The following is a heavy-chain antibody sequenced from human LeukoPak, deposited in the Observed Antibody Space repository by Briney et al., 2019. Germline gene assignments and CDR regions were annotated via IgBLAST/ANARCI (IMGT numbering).Heavy chain of an antibody. CDR1: GFTFSSYE. V-gene: IGHV3-48*03. CDR3: ARGGPYSSSWYGHYYYYYMDV. J-gene: IGHJ6*03. CDR2: ISSSGSTI. D-gene: IGHD6-13*01. Sequence: GGSLRLSCAASGFTFSSYEMNWVRQAPGKGLEWVSYISSSGSTIYYADSVKGRFTISRDNAKNSLYLQMNSLRAEDTAVYYCARGGPYSSSWYGHYYYYYMDVWGKGTTVTISS.